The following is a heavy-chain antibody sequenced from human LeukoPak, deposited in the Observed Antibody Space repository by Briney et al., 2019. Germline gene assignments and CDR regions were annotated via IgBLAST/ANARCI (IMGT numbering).Heavy chain of an antibody. J-gene: IGHJ5*02. CDR2: ISGSGGST. D-gene: IGHD3-3*01. CDR3: AKDILGLRFLEWSHNWFDP. V-gene: IGHV3-23*01. CDR1: GFTFSTYG. Sequence: PGGSLRLSCEASGFTFSTYGINWVRQAPGKGLEWVSAISGSGGSTYYADSVKGRFTISRDNSKNTLYLQMNSLRAEDTAVYYCAKDILGLRFLEWSHNWFDPWGQGTLVTVSS.